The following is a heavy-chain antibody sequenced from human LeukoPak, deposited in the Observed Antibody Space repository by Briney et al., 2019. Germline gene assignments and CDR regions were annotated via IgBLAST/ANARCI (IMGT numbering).Heavy chain of an antibody. CDR1: GFTFRSYA. Sequence: PGGSLRLSCAASGFTFRSYAMHWVRQAPGKGLEWVSAISGSGGSTYYADSVKGRFTISRDNSKNTLYLQMNSLRAEDTAVYYCAKEPTYYYGSGSYSYFDYWGQGTLVTVSS. CDR3: AKEPTYYYGSGSYSYFDY. D-gene: IGHD3-10*01. J-gene: IGHJ4*02. V-gene: IGHV3-23*01. CDR2: ISGSGGST.